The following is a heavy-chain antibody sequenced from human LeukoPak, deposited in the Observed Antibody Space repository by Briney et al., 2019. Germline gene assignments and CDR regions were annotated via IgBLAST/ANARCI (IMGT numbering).Heavy chain of an antibody. Sequence: ASVKVSCKASGYTFTAYYMHWVRQAPGQGLEWMGWINPNSGGTNYAQKFQGRVTMTRDTSISTAYMELSRLRSDDTAVYYCARGRSLVPAAPGDYWGQGTLVTVSS. CDR1: GYTFTAYY. V-gene: IGHV1-2*02. CDR3: ARGRSLVPAAPGDY. CDR2: INPNSGGT. J-gene: IGHJ4*02. D-gene: IGHD2-2*01.